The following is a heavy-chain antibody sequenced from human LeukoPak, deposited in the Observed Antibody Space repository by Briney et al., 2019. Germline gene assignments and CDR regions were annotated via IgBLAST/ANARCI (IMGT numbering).Heavy chain of an antibody. CDR2: INSDGSST. D-gene: IGHD1-26*01. J-gene: IGHJ5*02. CDR1: GFTFSSYW. V-gene: IGHV3-74*01. Sequence: GGSLRLSCAASGFTFSSYWMHWVRQAPGKGLVWVSRINSDGSSTSYADSVKGRFTISGGNAKNTLYLQMNSLRAEDTAVYYCARDRGGSYYNWFDPWGQGTLVTVSS. CDR3: ARDRGGSYYNWFDP.